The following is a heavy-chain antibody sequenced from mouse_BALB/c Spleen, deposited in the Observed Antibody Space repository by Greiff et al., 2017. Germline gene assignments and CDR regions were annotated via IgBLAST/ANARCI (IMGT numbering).Heavy chain of an antibody. V-gene: IGHV6-6*02. CDR2: IRLKSNNYAT. J-gene: IGHJ2*01. D-gene: IGHD3-3*01. CDR3: TRPGRGGYFDY. Sequence: EVKLVESGGGLVQPGGSMKLSCVASGFTFSNYWMNWVRQSPEKGLEWVAEIRLKSNNYATHYAESVKGRFTISRDDSKSSVYLQMNNLRAEDTGIYYCTRPGRGGYFDYWGQGTTLTVSS. CDR1: GFTFSNYW.